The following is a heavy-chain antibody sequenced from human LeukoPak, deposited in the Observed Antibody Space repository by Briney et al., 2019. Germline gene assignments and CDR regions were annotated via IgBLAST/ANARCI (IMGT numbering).Heavy chain of an antibody. CDR1: GFTFSSYA. J-gene: IGHJ4*02. CDR2: ISGSGGST. D-gene: IGHD6-19*01. CDR3: AEVSSGWFPFDY. V-gene: IGHV3-23*01. Sequence: PGGSLRLSCAASGFTFSSYAMSWVRQAPGKGLEWVSAISGSGGSTYYADSVKGRFTISRDSSKNTLYLQMNSLRAEDTAVYYCAEVSSGWFPFDYWGQGTLVTVSS.